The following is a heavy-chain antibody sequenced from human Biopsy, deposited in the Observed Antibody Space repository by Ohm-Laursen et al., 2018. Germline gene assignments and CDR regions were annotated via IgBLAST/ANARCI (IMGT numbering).Heavy chain of an antibody. CDR3: SKLGGDPAPFDRASDV. CDR2: IGGGGSPT. Sequence: SLRLSYSASGFTFRNYALTWVRQAPGKVLEWVSAIGGGGSPTLYADSVKGRLTISRDDSKNTLYLQMNSLRVEDTAVYFCSKLGGDPAPFDRASDVWSRGTKVTVSS. J-gene: IGHJ3*01. V-gene: IGHV3-23*01. CDR1: GFTFRNYA. D-gene: IGHD2-21*02.